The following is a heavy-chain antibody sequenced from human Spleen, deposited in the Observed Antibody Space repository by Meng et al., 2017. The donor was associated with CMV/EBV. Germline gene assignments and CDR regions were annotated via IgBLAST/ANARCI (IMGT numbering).Heavy chain of an antibody. D-gene: IGHD3-3*01. CDR2: ISSSSSYI. CDR1: RFTFSSYS. Sequence: GGSLRLSCAASRFTFSSYSMNWVRLAPGKGLEWVSSISSSSSYIYYTDSVKGRFTISRDNAKNSLYLQMNSLRAEDTAVYYCARIRTTIFGVVITGNGGNAFDIWGQGTMVTVSS. J-gene: IGHJ3*02. V-gene: IGHV3-21*01. CDR3: ARIRTTIFGVVITGNGGNAFDI.